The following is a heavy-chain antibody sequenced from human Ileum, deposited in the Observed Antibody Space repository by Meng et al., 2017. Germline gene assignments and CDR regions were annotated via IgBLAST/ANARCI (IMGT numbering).Heavy chain of an antibody. CDR1: SGSISSNTY. J-gene: IGHJ4*02. V-gene: IGHV4-4*03. Sequence: VPLQGPGPGLVRPPGPRTLPCAVSSGSISSNTYWSWVRQPPGKGLEWIGQISHSGGAYYNPSLKSRVTMSVDKSKSQFSLMLTSVTAADTAIYYCARHGGYSQDFWGQGTLVTVSS. CDR2: ISHSGGA. CDR3: ARHGGYSQDF. D-gene: IGHD4-23*01.